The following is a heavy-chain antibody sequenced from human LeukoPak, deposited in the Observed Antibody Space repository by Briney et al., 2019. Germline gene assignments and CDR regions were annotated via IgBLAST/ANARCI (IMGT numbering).Heavy chain of an antibody. CDR3: ARDRRYYIAGSYPPEGCAI. CDR2: ISYDGSNK. D-gene: IGHD3-10*01. Sequence: GGSLRLSCAASGFTFSSYAMLWVRQAPGKGLEWVAVISYDGSNKYYADSVKGRFTISRDNSKNTLYLQMNSLRAEDTAVYYCARDRRYYIAGSYPPEGCAIWGQGTVVTVSS. CDR1: GFTFSSYA. J-gene: IGHJ3*02. V-gene: IGHV3-30-3*01.